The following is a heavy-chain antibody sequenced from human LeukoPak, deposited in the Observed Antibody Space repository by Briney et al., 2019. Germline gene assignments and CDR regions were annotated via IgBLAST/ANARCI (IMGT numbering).Heavy chain of an antibody. CDR2: INHSGST. V-gene: IGHV4-34*01. CDR3: VRGRYCGSVSCYLDY. J-gene: IGHJ4*02. D-gene: IGHD2-15*01. Sequence: PSETLSLTCAVYGGSFSGYYWSWIRQPPGKGLEWIGEINHSGSTNYNPSLKGRVTMSIDKSKNQFSLKLSSVTAADTAVYYCVRGRYCGSVSCYLDYWGQGTLVTVSS. CDR1: GGSFSGYY.